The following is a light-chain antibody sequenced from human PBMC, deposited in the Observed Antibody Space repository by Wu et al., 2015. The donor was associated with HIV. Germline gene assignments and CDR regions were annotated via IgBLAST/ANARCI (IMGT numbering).Light chain of an antibody. V-gene: IGKV3-11*01. CDR3: QQRSNWPPYT. CDR2: DAY. Sequence: EIVLTQSPATLSLSPGEGATLSCRASQSIGSSLGGYQQKPGQAPRLLIYDAYYRATGIPARFTGSESGTHFTLTISSLEPEDFAVYYCQQRSNWPPYTFGQGTKLEIK. J-gene: IGKJ2*01. CDR1: QSIGSS.